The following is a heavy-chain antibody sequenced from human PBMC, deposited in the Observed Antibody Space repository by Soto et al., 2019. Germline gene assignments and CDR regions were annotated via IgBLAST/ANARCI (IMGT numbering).Heavy chain of an antibody. J-gene: IGHJ5*02. CDR3: AHTFFRGGDVPNWFDP. D-gene: IGHD2-21*01. CDR2: IYWNDDK. V-gene: IGHV2-5*01. Sequence: SGPTLVKPTQTLTLTCTFSGFSLSTSGVGVGWIRQPPGKALEWLALIYWNDDKRYSPSLKSRLTITKDTSKNQVVLTMTNMDPVDTATYYCAHTFFRGGDVPNWFDPWGQGTLVTVSS. CDR1: GFSLSTSGVG.